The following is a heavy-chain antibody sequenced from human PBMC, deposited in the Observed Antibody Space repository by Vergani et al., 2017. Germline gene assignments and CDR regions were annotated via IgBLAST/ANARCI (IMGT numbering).Heavy chain of an antibody. CDR2: ISSSSSYI. D-gene: IGHD2-21*02. J-gene: IGHJ6*03. Sequence: EVQLVESGGGLVKPGGSLRLSCAASGFTFSSYSMNWVRQAPGKGLEWVSSISSSSSYIYYADSVKGRFTISRDNAKNSLYLQMNSLRAEDTAVYYCARDXGFVVVTAIPPYYYYMDVWGKGTTVTVSS. CDR1: GFTFSSYS. CDR3: ARDXGFVVVTAIPPYYYYMDV. V-gene: IGHV3-21*01.